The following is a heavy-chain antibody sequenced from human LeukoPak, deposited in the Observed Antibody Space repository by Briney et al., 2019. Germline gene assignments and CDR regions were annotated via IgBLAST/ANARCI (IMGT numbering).Heavy chain of an antibody. CDR1: GGTFSSYA. CDR2: ISGSGGST. CDR3: AKEVYSSSWSDDY. J-gene: IGHJ4*02. V-gene: IGHV3-23*01. Sequence: ASVKVSCKVSGGTFSSYAMSWVRQAPGKGLEWVSAISGSGGSTYYADSVKGRFTISRDNSKNTLYLQMNSLRAEDTAVYYCAKEVYSSSWSDDYWGQGTLVTVSS. D-gene: IGHD6-6*01.